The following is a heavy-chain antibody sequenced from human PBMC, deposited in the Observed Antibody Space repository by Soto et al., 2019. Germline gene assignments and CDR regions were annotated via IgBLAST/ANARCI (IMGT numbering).Heavy chain of an antibody. J-gene: IGHJ5*02. CDR2: IYYTGST. CDR1: GGSVSSCSYY. Sequence: LSLTCTVSGGSVSSCSYYWSWIRQPPGKGLEWIGYIYYTGSTNYNPSLKSRVTISVDTSKNQFSLKLSSVTAADTAVYYCARDNRVSRWFDPWGKGTLVTVSS. CDR3: ARDNRVSRWFDP. V-gene: IGHV4-61*01.